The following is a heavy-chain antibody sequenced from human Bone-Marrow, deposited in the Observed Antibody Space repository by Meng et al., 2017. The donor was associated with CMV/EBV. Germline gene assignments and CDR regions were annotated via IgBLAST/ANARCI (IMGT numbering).Heavy chain of an antibody. CDR1: GYTFTSYY. V-gene: IGHV1-69*05. CDR2: IIPIFGTA. CDR3: ARVNNWNYDRFYYYYGMDV. Sequence: SVKVSCKASGYTFTSYYISWVRQAPGQGIEWMGGIIPIFGTANYAQKFQGRVTITTDESTSTAYMELSSLRSEDTAVYYCARVNNWNYDRFYYYYGMDVWGQGTTVTVSS. J-gene: IGHJ6*02. D-gene: IGHD1-7*01.